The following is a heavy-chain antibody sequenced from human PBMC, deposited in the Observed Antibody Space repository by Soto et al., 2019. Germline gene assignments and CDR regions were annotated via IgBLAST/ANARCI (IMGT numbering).Heavy chain of an antibody. D-gene: IGHD6-13*01. CDR1: GVSINSYY. Sequence: SETLSLTCTVSGVSINSYYWSWMRQTPGKGLVWIGHIYSIGSTNYNPSLQSRVFISSDTSKNQFFLNLTSVSAADTGVYFGARGSPRYSGNWYELFGYWGQGTRVTVSS. CDR3: ARGSPRYSGNWYELFGY. J-gene: IGHJ4*02. CDR2: IYSIGST. V-gene: IGHV4-59*01.